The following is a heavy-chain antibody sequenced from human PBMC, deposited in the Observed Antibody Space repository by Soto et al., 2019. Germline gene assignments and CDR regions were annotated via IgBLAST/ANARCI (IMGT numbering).Heavy chain of an antibody. CDR1: GFTFRSYA. CDR2: IRYDGSNK. D-gene: IGHD3-10*01. J-gene: IGHJ4*02. CDR3: ARGEIGLLWVGQRVGVAY. V-gene: IGHV3-33*08. Sequence: GGSLRLSCAASGFTFRSYAMSWGRQAPGKGLEWVAAIRYDGSNKYYADSVKGRFTISRDNSKNTLYLQMNSLRAEDTAVYYCARGEIGLLWVGQRVGVAYWGQGTLVIGSA.